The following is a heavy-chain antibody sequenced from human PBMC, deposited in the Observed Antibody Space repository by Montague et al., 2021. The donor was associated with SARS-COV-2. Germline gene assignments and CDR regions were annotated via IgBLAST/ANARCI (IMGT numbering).Heavy chain of an antibody. V-gene: IGHV3-30-3*01. CDR3: ARALDITMIVVVNYYGMDV. Sequence: SLRLSCPASGFTFSSYAMHWVRQAPGKGLEWVAVISYDGSNKYYXDSVKGRFTISRDNSKNTLYLQMNSLRAEDTAVYYCARALDITMIVVVNYYGMDVWGQGTTVTVSS. CDR2: ISYDGSNK. J-gene: IGHJ6*02. D-gene: IGHD3-22*01. CDR1: GFTFSSYA.